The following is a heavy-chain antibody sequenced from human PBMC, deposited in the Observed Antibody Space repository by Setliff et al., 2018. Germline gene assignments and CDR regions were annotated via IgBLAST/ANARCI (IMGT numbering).Heavy chain of an antibody. CDR2: INSGGSLI. J-gene: IGHJ5*02. CDR3: ARDLIRGAPNWFDP. D-gene: IGHD3-10*01. CDR1: GFTFTAYT. Sequence: SLRLSCAASGFTFTAYTMNWVRQAPGKGLEWVSYINSGGSLIYYADSVKGRFTISRDNAKSSLYLQMNSLRAEDTAVYYCARDLIRGAPNWFDPWGQGTLVTVSS. V-gene: IGHV3-48*04.